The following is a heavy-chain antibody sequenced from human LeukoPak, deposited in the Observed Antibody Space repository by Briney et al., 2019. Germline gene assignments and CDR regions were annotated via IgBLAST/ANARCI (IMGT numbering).Heavy chain of an antibody. J-gene: IGHJ5*02. CDR3: AKPQVLWFGESSNWFDP. V-gene: IGHV3-23*01. CDR1: GFTFSSYA. D-gene: IGHD3-10*01. Sequence: PGRSLRLSCAASGFTFSSYAMSWVRQAPGKGLEWVSAISGSGGSTYYADSVKGRFTISRDNSKNTLYLQMNSLRAEDTAVYYCAKPQVLWFGESSNWFDPWGQGTLVTVSS. CDR2: ISGSGGST.